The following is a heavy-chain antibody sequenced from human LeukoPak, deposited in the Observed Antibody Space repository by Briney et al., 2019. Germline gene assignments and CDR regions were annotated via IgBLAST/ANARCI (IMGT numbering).Heavy chain of an antibody. CDR3: ATKQRGSCYN. V-gene: IGHV3-53*01. J-gene: IGHJ4*02. CDR1: GFTVSSNS. D-gene: IGHD2-15*01. CDR2: IYSDNT. Sequence: PGGSLRLSCTVSGFTVSSNSMSWVRQAPGKGLGWVSFIYSDNTHYADSVKGRFTISRDNAKNSLYLQMNSLRAEDTAVYYCATKQRGSCYNWGQGTLVTVSS.